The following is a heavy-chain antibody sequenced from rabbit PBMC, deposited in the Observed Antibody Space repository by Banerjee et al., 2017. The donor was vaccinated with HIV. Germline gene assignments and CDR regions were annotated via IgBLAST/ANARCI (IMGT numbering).Heavy chain of an antibody. D-gene: IGHD4-1*01. CDR1: GFSFSSSDW. CDR3: ARDLAGVIGWNFNL. J-gene: IGHJ4*01. V-gene: IGHV1S45*01. Sequence: LQESGGDLVKPEGSLTLTCTASGFSFSSSDWICWVRQAPGKGLEWIACIYAGSSGSTYYASWAKGRFTISRTSSTTVALQMTSLTAADTATYFCARDLAGVIGWNFNLWGPGTLVTVS. CDR2: IYAGSSGST.